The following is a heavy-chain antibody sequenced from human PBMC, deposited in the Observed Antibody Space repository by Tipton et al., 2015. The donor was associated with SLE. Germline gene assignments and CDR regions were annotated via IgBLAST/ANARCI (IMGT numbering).Heavy chain of an antibody. D-gene: IGHD4-23*01. V-gene: IGHV3-7*01. CDR3: ARVNGTYGGSFDI. J-gene: IGHJ3*02. Sequence: SLRLSCAAPGFSFSSYWMTWVRQAPGKGLEWVAIIKQDGSDEYYVDSVKGRFTISRDNAKNSLFVQMHNLRAGDTAVYYCARVNGTYGGSFDIWGQGTTVTVSS. CDR2: IKQDGSDE. CDR1: GFSFSSYW.